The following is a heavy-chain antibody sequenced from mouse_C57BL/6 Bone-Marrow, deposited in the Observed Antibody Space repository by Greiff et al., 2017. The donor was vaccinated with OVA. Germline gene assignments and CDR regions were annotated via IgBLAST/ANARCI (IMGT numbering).Heavy chain of an antibody. J-gene: IGHJ1*03. CDR3: ARGHYYGSSYPF. CDR1: GYTFTSYW. V-gene: IGHV1-64*01. Sequence: QVQLQQPGAELVKPGASVKLSCKASGYTFTSYWMHWVKQRPGQGLEWIGMIHPNSGSTNYTEKFKSKATLTADTSSSTAYMQLSSLTSEDSAVYYCARGHYYGSSYPFWGTGTTVTVSS. CDR2: IHPNSGST. D-gene: IGHD1-1*01.